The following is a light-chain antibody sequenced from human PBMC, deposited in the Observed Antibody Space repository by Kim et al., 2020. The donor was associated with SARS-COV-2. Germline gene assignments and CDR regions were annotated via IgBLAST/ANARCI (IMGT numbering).Light chain of an antibody. CDR2: DVT. CDR1: SSDVGGYNY. Sequence: QSALTQPRSVSGSPGQSVTISCTGTSSDVGGYNYVSWYQQHPGKAPKLMICDVTKRPSGVPDRFSGSKSGNTASLTISGLQAEDEADYYCCSYVGSYTWVFGGGTKLTVL. J-gene: IGLJ3*02. CDR3: CSYVGSYTWV. V-gene: IGLV2-11*01.